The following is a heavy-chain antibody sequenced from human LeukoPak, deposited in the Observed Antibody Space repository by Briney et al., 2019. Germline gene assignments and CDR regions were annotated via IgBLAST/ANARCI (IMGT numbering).Heavy chain of an antibody. D-gene: IGHD2-15*01. CDR2: ISAYNGNT. CDR3: ARDSMGYCSGGSCWPPTNDAFDI. CDR1: GYTFTGYG. J-gene: IGHJ3*02. Sequence: ASVKVSCKASGYTFTGYGISWVRQAPGQGLEWMGWISAYNGNTNYAQKLQGRVTMTTDTSTSTAYMELRSLRSDDTAVYYCARDSMGYCSGGSCWPPTNDAFDIWGQGTMVTVSS. V-gene: IGHV1-18*01.